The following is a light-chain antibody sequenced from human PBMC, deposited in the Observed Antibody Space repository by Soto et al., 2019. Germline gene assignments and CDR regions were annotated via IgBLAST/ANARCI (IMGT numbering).Light chain of an antibody. Sequence: QSVLTQPPSVSGAPGQRVTISCTGSNSNIGAGYDVHWYQQLPGTAPKLLIYGNSNRPSGVPDRFSGSKSVTSASLAITGLQAEDETDYYCFSYTGSGTYVFGTGTKVTVL. CDR2: GNS. CDR1: NSNIGAGYD. CDR3: FSYTGSGTYV. J-gene: IGLJ1*01. V-gene: IGLV1-40*01.